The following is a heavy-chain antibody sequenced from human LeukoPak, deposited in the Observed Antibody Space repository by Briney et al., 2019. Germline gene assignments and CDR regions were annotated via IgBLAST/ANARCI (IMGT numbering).Heavy chain of an antibody. D-gene: IGHD3-22*01. CDR3: AKDLYYYDSSGYSDY. Sequence: TGGSLRLSCAASGFTFSSYGMSWVRQAPGKGLEWVSAISGSGGSTYYADSVKGRFTISRDNSKNTLYLQMNSLRAEDTAVYYCAKDLYYYDSSGYSDYWGQGTLVTVSS. CDR1: GFTFSSYG. CDR2: ISGSGGST. J-gene: IGHJ4*02. V-gene: IGHV3-23*01.